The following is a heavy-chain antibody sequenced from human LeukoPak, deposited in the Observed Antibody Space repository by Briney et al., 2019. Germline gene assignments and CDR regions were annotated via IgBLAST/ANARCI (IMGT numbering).Heavy chain of an antibody. J-gene: IGHJ4*02. Sequence: SETLSLTCTVSGGSISSSSYYWGWIRQPPGKGLEWIGSIYYSGSTYYNPSLKSRVTISVDTSKNQFSLKLSSVTAADTAVYYCAREGGGSSSSDYFDYWGQGTLVTVSS. V-gene: IGHV4-39*07. CDR2: IYYSGST. D-gene: IGHD6-6*01. CDR1: GGSISSSSYY. CDR3: AREGGGSSSSDYFDY.